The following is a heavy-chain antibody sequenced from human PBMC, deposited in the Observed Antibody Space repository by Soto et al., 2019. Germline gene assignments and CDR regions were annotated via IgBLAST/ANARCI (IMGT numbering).Heavy chain of an antibody. CDR2: IYYSGST. V-gene: IGHV4-39*01. CDR3: RVWDGDASFYYYYGMDV. J-gene: IGHJ6*02. D-gene: IGHD4-17*01. Sequence: QLQVQESGPGLVKPSETLSLTCTVSGGSISSSSYYWGWIRQPPGKGLEWIGSIYYSGSTYYNPSLKSRVTISVDTSKNQFSLKLSSVTAADTAVYYCRVWDGDASFYYYYGMDVWGQGTTVTVSS. CDR1: GGSISSSSYY.